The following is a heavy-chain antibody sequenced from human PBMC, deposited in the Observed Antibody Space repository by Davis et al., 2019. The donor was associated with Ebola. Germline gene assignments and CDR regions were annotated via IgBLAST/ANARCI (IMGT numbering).Heavy chain of an antibody. CDR3: ARYNYDFWSGYYGLAWFDT. D-gene: IGHD3-3*01. CDR1: GCPISSYY. CDR2: SLYRGST. J-gene: IGHJ5*02. V-gene: IGHV4-59*08. Sequence: SETLSLTCAVSGCPISSYYWSWIRQPPGPDLNWIVYSLYRGSTNSNPSLKSRVTISVDTSKNQFSLKLSSVTAADTAVYYCARYNYDFWSGYYGLAWFDTWGQGTLVSVSS.